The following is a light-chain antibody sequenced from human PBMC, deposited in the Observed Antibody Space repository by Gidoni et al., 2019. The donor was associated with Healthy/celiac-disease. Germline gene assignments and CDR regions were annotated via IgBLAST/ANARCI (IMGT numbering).Light chain of an antibody. V-gene: IGLV3-21*02. CDR3: QVWDSSGGV. Sequence: SYVLTQPPSVSVAPGQTARITCGGTNIGSKSVHWYQQKPGQAPVLVVYDDSDRPSGIPERFSGSNSGNTATLTISRVEAGDEADYYCQVWDSSGGVFGGGTKLTVL. CDR2: DDS. J-gene: IGLJ2*01. CDR1: NIGSKS.